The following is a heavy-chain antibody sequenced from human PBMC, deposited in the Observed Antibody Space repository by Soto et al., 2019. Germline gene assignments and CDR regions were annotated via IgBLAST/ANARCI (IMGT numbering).Heavy chain of an antibody. CDR3: ARDLEDYEAFDI. Sequence: ASVKVSCKASGYAFTSYGISWVRQAPGQGLEWMGWISAYNGNTDYAQKLQGRVTMTTDTSTSTAYMELRSLRSDDTAVYYCARDLEDYEAFDIWGQGTMVTVSS. V-gene: IGHV1-18*01. D-gene: IGHD4-17*01. CDR2: ISAYNGNT. J-gene: IGHJ3*02. CDR1: GYAFTSYG.